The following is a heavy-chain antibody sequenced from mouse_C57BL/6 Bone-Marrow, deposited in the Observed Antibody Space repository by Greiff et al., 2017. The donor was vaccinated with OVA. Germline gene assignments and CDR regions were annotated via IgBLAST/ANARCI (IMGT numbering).Heavy chain of an antibody. CDR2: ISYDGSN. CDR3: ARSGTTVEYFDY. J-gene: IGHJ2*01. Sequence: EVQLQESGPGLVKPSQSLSLTCSVTGYSITSGYYWNWIRQFPGNKLEWMGYISYDGSNNYNPSLKNRISITRDTSKNQFFLKLNSVTTEDTATYYCARSGTTVEYFDYWGHGTTLTVSS. CDR1: GYSITSGYY. V-gene: IGHV3-6*01. D-gene: IGHD1-1*01.